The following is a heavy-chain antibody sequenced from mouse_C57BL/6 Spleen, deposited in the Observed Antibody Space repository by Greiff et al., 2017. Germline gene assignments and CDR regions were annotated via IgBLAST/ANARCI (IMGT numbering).Heavy chain of an antibody. J-gene: IGHJ4*01. Sequence: EVQLQQSGPELVKPGASVKISCKASGYTFTDYYMNWVKQSHGKSLEWIGDINPNNGGTSYNQKFKGKATLTVDKSSSTAYMELRSLTSEDSAVYYCARITTVVARRDAMDYWGQGTSVTVSS. CDR3: ARITTVVARRDAMDY. V-gene: IGHV1-26*01. D-gene: IGHD1-1*01. CDR2: INPNNGGT. CDR1: GYTFTDYY.